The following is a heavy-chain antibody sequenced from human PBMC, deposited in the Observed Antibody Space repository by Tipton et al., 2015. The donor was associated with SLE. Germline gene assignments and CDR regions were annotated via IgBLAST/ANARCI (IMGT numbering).Heavy chain of an antibody. D-gene: IGHD1-26*01. V-gene: IGHV3-43D*04. CDR3: VKGRGGGTYAYDY. CDR1: GFTFDDYA. Sequence: QLVQSGGVVVQPGGSLRLSCAASGFTFDDYAMHWVRQAPGKGLEWVSLISWDGGRSVYAESVKGRFTISRDNNKNSLYLQMNSLRAEDTALYYCVKGRGGGTYAYDYWGQGTLVTVS. CDR2: ISWDGGRS. J-gene: IGHJ4*02.